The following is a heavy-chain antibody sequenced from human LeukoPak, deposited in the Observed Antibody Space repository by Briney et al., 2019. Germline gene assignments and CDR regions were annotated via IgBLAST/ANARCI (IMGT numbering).Heavy chain of an antibody. J-gene: IGHJ3*02. CDR2: ISWNSGSI. V-gene: IGHV3-9*01. D-gene: IGHD6-19*01. CDR3: AKVIFSGSGIDYDAFDI. Sequence: GGSLRLSCAASGFTFDDYAMHWVRQAPGKGLEWVAGISWNSGSIGYADSVKGRFTISRDNAKNSLYLQMNSLRAEDTALYYCAKVIFSGSGIDYDAFDIWGQGTTVTVSS. CDR1: GFTFDDYA.